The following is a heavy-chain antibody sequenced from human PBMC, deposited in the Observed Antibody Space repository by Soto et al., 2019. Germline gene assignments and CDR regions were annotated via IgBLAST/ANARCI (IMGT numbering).Heavy chain of an antibody. D-gene: IGHD6-19*01. J-gene: IGHJ5*02. CDR2: IYYSGST. CDR3: ARHYSSGSRNWFDP. Sequence: NPSETLSLTCSVSGGSINSSSYFWGWFRQPPGKGLEWIGSIYYSGSTYYNPSLGSRVTISVDTSKNQFSLKLSSVTAADTAVFYCARHYSSGSRNWFDPWGQGTLVTVSS. CDR1: GGSINSSSYF. V-gene: IGHV4-39*01.